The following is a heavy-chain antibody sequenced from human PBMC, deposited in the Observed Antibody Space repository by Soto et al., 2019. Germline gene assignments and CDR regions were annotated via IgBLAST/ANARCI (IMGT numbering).Heavy chain of an antibody. Sequence: QVQLVQSGAEVKKPGSSVKVSCKASGGTFSSYAISWVRQAPGQGLEWMGGIIPIFGTANYAQKSQGRVTITADESTSTAYMELGSLRSEDTAVYYCAGGTDYGGNGAFDYWGQGTLVTVSS. V-gene: IGHV1-69*01. CDR1: GGTFSSYA. CDR3: AGGTDYGGNGAFDY. D-gene: IGHD4-17*01. J-gene: IGHJ4*02. CDR2: IIPIFGTA.